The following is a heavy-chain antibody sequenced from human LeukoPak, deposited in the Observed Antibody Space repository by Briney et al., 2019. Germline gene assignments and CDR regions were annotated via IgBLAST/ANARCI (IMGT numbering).Heavy chain of an antibody. CDR1: GGTFSSYA. CDR2: IIPILGIA. D-gene: IGHD6-13*01. CDR3: ARDPPRYSSSWYPWFDP. J-gene: IGHJ5*02. V-gene: IGHV1-69*04. Sequence: GASVKVSCKASGGTFSSYAISWVRQAPGQGLEWMGRIIPILGIANYAQKFQGRVTITADKSTSTAYMELSSLRSEDTAVYYCARDPPRYSSSWYPWFDPWGQGTLVTVSA.